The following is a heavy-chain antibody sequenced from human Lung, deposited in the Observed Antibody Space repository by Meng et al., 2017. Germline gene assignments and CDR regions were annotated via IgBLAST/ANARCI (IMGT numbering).Heavy chain of an antibody. CDR1: GSTFPDYW. CDR2: INPKSGDT. Sequence: QVHLAQSGAGVKKPGASVKVSCKASGSTFPDYWLHWVRRAPGQGLEWMGRINPKSGDTHYAQRFQGRVTMTGDTSISTAYMELSGLRSDDTAMYYCARDEDISAAGKLFGDYWGQGTLVTVSS. V-gene: IGHV1-2*06. J-gene: IGHJ4*02. D-gene: IGHD6-13*01. CDR3: ARDEDISAAGKLFGDY.